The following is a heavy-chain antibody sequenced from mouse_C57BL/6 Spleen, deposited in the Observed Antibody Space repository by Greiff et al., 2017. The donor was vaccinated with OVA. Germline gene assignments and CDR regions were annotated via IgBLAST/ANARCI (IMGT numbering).Heavy chain of an antibody. J-gene: IGHJ1*03. CDR2: IYPSDSET. CDR3: ARRPIVTWGYFDV. Sequence: QVQLQQPGAELVRPGSSVKLSCKASGYTFTSYWMDWVKQRPGQGLEWIGNIYPSDSETHYNQKFKDKATLTVDKSSSTAYMQLSSLTSEDSAVYYCARRPIVTWGYFDVWGTGTTVTVSS. D-gene: IGHD2-5*01. CDR1: GYTFTSYW. V-gene: IGHV1-61*01.